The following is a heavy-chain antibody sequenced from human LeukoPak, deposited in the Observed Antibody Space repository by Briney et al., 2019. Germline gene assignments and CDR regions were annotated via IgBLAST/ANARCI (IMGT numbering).Heavy chain of an antibody. J-gene: IGHJ4*02. CDR3: ARDTRVVAAYYFDY. D-gene: IGHD2-15*01. CDR2: INPNSGGT. V-gene: IGHV1-2*02. CDR1: GYTFTGYY. Sequence: ASVRVSCKASGYTFTGYYMHWVRQAPGQGLEWMGWINPNSGGTNYAQKFQGRVTMTRDTSISTAYMELSRLRSDDTAVYYCARDTRVVAAYYFDYWGQGTLVTVSS.